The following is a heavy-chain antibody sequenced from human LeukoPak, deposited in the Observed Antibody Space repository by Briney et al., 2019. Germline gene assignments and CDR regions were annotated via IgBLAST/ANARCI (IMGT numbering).Heavy chain of an antibody. J-gene: IGHJ3*02. V-gene: IGHV3-66*02. CDR2: ISNDGDT. CDR3: ARAGGGGYIGNAFDI. D-gene: IGHD5-24*01. Sequence: GGSLRLSCAASGFTVSSNYMSWVRQGPGKGLECVSVISNDGDTYYADSVKGRFTISRDTSKNTLYLQMGSLRAEDMAVYYCARAGGGGYIGNAFDIWGQGTMVTVSS. CDR1: GFTVSSNY.